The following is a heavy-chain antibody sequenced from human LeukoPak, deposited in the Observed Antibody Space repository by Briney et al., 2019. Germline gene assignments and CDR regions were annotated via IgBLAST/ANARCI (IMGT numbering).Heavy chain of an antibody. V-gene: IGHV3-21*01. D-gene: IGHD6-13*01. J-gene: IGHJ4*02. CDR3: ARGPSYSSSLLYYFDY. Sequence: GGSLRLSCAASGFTFSSYSMNWVRQAPGKGLEWVSSISSSSSYIYYADSVKGRFTISRDNAKNSLYLQMNSLRAEDTAVYYCARGPSYSSSLLYYFDYWGQGTLVTVSS. CDR2: ISSSSSYI. CDR1: GFTFSSYS.